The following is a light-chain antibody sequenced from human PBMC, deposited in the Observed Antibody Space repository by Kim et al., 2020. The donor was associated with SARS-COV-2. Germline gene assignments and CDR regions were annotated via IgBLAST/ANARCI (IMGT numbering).Light chain of an antibody. Sequence: LSPGEAATLSCRASQSVGTSLAWYQLKPGQAPRLIIFGASRSVTGTPARFSGTGSGTDFTLTISSLEPEDVALYFCHHRSLWTPTFGGGTKVDIK. J-gene: IGKJ4*01. CDR3: HHRSLWTPT. CDR1: QSVGTS. CDR2: GAS. V-gene: IGKV3-11*01.